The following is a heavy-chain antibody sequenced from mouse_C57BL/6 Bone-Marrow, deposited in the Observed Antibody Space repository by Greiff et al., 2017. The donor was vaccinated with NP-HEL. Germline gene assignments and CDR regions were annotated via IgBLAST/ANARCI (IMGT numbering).Heavy chain of an antibody. Sequence: EVKLMESGAELVKPGASVKLSCTASGFNIKDYYMHWVKQRTEQGLEWIGRIDPEDGETKYAPKFQGKATITADTSSNTAYLQLSSLTSEDTAVYYCARNPFYYDYEGYAMDYWGQGTSVTVSS. CDR2: IDPEDGET. D-gene: IGHD2-4*01. CDR1: GFNIKDYY. J-gene: IGHJ4*01. CDR3: ARNPFYYDYEGYAMDY. V-gene: IGHV14-2*01.